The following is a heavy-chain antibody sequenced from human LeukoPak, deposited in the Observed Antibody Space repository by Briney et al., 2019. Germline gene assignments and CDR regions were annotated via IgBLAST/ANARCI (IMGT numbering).Heavy chain of an antibody. CDR1: GFTFDDYA. CDR2: ISWNSGSI. CDR3: AKVRGIAPADGFDP. V-gene: IGHV3-9*01. Sequence: PGRSLRLPCAASGFTFDDYAMHWVRQAPGKGLEWVSGISWNSGSIGYADSVKGRFTISRDNDKNSLYLQMNSLRAEDTALYYCAKVRGIAPADGFDPWGQGTLVTVSS. J-gene: IGHJ5*02. D-gene: IGHD6-13*01.